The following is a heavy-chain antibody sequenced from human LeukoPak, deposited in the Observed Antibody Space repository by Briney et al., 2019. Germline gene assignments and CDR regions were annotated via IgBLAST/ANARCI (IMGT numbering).Heavy chain of an antibody. V-gene: IGHV4-59*01. D-gene: IGHD3-22*01. CDR1: GGSISSYY. Sequence: PSETLSLTCTVSGGSISSYYWSWIRQPPGKGLEWIGYIYYSGGTNYNPSLKSRVTISVDTSKNQFSLKLSSVTAADTAVYYCAREDDSSGYPDYWGQGTLVTVSS. J-gene: IGHJ4*02. CDR3: AREDDSSGYPDY. CDR2: IYYSGGT.